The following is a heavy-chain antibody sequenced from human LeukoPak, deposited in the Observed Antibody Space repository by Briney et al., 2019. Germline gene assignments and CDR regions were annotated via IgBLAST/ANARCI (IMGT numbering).Heavy chain of an antibody. CDR2: IYTSGST. CDR3: ARGGITGKIDY. CDR1: GGSISSGSCY. Sequence: PSETLSLTCTVSGGSISSGSCYWSWIRQPAGKGLEWIGRIYTSGSTNYNPSLKSRVTISVDTSKNQFSLKLSSVTAADTAVYYCARGGITGKIDYWGQGTLVTVSS. V-gene: IGHV4-61*02. D-gene: IGHD1-20*01. J-gene: IGHJ4*02.